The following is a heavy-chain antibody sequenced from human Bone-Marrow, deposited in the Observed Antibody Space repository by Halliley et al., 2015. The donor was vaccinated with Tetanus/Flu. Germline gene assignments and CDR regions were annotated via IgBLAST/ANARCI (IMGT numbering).Heavy chain of an antibody. CDR2: VNPKSGSS. J-gene: IGHJ4*02. CDR3: ARRKFLGLLDN. Sequence: QVQLVQSGAEVKRPGASVRFSCKASGYIFTTYDITWVRLTSGQGLEWMGWVNPKSGSSDSAEKFQGRVSMTRNISISTVYLEVTSLKSEDTAIYYCARRKFLGLLDNWGQGALLTVSS. CDR1: GYIFTTYD. V-gene: IGHV1-8*01. D-gene: IGHD7-27*01.